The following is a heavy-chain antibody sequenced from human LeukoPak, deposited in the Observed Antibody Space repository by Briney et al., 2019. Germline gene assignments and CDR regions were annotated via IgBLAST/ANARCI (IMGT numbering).Heavy chain of an antibody. CDR2: ISAYNGNT. J-gene: IGHJ4*02. CDR3: AREESIGSYQFLHDY. CDR1: GYTFTSYG. D-gene: IGHD1-26*01. Sequence: ASVKVSCKASGYTFTSYGISWVRQAPGQGLEWMGWISAYNGNTNYAQKLQGRVTMTTDTSTSTAYMELRSLTSDDTAVYYCAREESIGSYQFLHDYWGQGTLVTVSS. V-gene: IGHV1-18*01.